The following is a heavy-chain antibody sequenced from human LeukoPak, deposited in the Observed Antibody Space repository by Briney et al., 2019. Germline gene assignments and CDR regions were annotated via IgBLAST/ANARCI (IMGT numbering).Heavy chain of an antibody. CDR3: AKALQLAPGAFDI. J-gene: IGHJ3*02. Sequence: GGSLRLSCAASGFTFSSYVMSWVRQAPGKGLEWVSAISGSGGSAYYADSVKGRFTVSRDNSKNTLYLQMNSLRAEDTAVYYCAKALQLAPGAFDIWGQGTMVTVSS. D-gene: IGHD1-1*01. V-gene: IGHV3-23*01. CDR2: ISGSGGSA. CDR1: GFTFSSYV.